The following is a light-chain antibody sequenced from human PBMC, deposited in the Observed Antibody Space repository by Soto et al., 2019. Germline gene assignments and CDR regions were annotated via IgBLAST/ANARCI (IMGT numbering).Light chain of an antibody. J-gene: IGLJ1*01. V-gene: IGLV1-40*01. CDR1: NSNIGAGYD. CDR3: QSHDSSLNEYV. CDR2: GNS. Sequence: QSVLTQPPSVSWAPGQRVTISCTGSNSNIGAGYDVHWYQQLPGTAPKLLIYGNSNRPSGVPDRFSGSKSGTSGSLAITGLQAEDEADYYCQSHDSSLNEYVFGTGTKVTV.